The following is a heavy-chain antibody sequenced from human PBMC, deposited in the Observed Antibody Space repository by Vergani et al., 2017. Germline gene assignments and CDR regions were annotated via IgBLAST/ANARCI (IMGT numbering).Heavy chain of an antibody. D-gene: IGHD3-3*01. CDR2: MNGDGDTI. Sequence: EVELVESGGGLVQPGGSLRLSCAASGFTFNEYWMHWARHVPGKGLVWVSGMNGDGDTISYADSVKGRFTISRDNAKNTLFLQMNSQRAEDTAVYYCARARKFRFGVVWENWFDPWGQGTLVTVSS. V-gene: IGHV3-74*01. J-gene: IGHJ5*02. CDR1: GFTFNEYW. CDR3: ARARKFRFGVVWENWFDP.